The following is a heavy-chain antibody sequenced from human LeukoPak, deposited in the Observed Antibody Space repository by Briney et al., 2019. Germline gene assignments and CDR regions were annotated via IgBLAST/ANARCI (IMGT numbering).Heavy chain of an antibody. CDR2: IYPRDGST. Sequence: ASVKVSCKASGYTFTSNYIHWVRQAPGQGLGWMGMIYPRDGSTSYAQKFQGRVTMTEDTSTDTAYMELSSLRSEDTAVYYCATDRRDRRITMVRGVINFNYYYYGMDVWGQGTTVTVSS. CDR3: ATDRRDRRITMVRGVINFNYYYYGMDV. CDR1: GYTFTSNY. D-gene: IGHD3-10*01. J-gene: IGHJ6*02. V-gene: IGHV1-46*01.